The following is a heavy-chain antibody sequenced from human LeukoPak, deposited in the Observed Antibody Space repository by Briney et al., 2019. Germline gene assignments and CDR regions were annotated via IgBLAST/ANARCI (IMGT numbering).Heavy chain of an antibody. CDR2: IFPGDSDT. CDR1: ESSFATYW. Sequence: KSGESLKISCKGSESSFATYWIGWVRQLPGQGREWMGIIFPGDSDTRYSPSFQGQVTISADKSISTAYLQWSSLKASDTAIYYCASEYCSGGNCYFDYWGQGTLVTVSS. J-gene: IGHJ4*02. V-gene: IGHV5-51*01. D-gene: IGHD2-15*01. CDR3: ASEYCSGGNCYFDY.